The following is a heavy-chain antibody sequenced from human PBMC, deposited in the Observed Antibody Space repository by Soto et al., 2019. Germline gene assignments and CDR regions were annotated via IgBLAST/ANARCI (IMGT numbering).Heavy chain of an antibody. CDR2: IFHGGNT. D-gene: IGHD2-15*01. CDR3: ARARWYDAFDV. V-gene: IGHV4-38-2*01. J-gene: IGHJ3*01. Sequence: SETLSLTCAVSGVFISSGNYWGWIRKPPGKGLEWIGSIFHGGNTYYNPSLKSRVTISVDMSKNQFSLKLNSVTAADTAVYYCARARWYDAFDVWGQGTVVTVSS. CDR1: GVFISSGNY.